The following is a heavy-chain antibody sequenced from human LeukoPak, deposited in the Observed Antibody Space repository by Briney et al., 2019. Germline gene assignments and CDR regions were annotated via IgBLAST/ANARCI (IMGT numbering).Heavy chain of an antibody. Sequence: GGSLRLSCAASGFTFSNYAMHWVRQAPGKGLEWISYIGSSGSPTHYADSVGGRFTISRDNAKNSLYLQMNSLRDEDTAVYFCARRPYSDTSGRLSDVWGQGTTVTVSS. D-gene: IGHD3-22*01. CDR3: ARRPYSDTSGRLSDV. J-gene: IGHJ6*02. CDR2: IGSSGSPT. CDR1: GFTFSNYA. V-gene: IGHV3-48*02.